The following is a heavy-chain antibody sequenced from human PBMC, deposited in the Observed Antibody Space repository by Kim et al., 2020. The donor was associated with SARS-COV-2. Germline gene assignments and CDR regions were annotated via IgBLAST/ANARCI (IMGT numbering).Heavy chain of an antibody. CDR2: IYYSGST. Sequence: SETLSLTCTVSGGSISSSSYYWGWIRQPPGKGLEWIGSIYYSGSTYYNPSLKSRVTISVDTSKNQFSLKLSSVTAADTAVYYCASRRLTYYDFWSGYLYWGQGTLVTVSS. CDR1: GGSISSSSYY. J-gene: IGHJ4*02. V-gene: IGHV4-39*01. CDR3: ASRRLTYYDFWSGYLY. D-gene: IGHD3-3*01.